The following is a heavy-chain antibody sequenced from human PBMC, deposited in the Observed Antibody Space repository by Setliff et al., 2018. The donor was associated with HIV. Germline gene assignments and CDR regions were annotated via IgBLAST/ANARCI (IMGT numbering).Heavy chain of an antibody. J-gene: IGHJ4*02. Sequence: SETLSLTCAVYGGSFSGYYWSWIRQTPGQGLEWIGTVCYSGGTYYNPSLMGRVTISIDTSKNQFSLNLSSVAAADTAVYYCARHFYGYYGSNGLPIQYWGQGTLVTVS. CDR1: GGSFSGYY. V-gene: IGHV4-34*01. CDR2: VCYSGGT. D-gene: IGHD3-22*01. CDR3: ARHFYGYYGSNGLPIQY.